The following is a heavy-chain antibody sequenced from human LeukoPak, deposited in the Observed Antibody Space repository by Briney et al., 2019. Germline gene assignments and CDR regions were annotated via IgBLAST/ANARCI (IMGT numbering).Heavy chain of an antibody. J-gene: IGHJ5*02. Sequence: PSETLSLTCTVSGGSFSNYYWSWIRQPAGKGLEWIGRIYTSGSTNYNPSVKSRVTISVDTSKNQFSLKLSSVTAADTAVYYCARKEARNRMWFDPWGQGTLVTVSS. CDR3: ARKEARNRMWFDP. CDR2: IYTSGST. V-gene: IGHV4-4*07. D-gene: IGHD1-14*01. CDR1: GGSFSNYY.